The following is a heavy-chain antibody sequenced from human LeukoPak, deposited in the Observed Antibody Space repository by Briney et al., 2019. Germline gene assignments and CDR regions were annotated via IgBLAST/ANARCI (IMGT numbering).Heavy chain of an antibody. Sequence: GSLRLSCAASGFTFSSYEMNWVRQAPGKGLEWVSYISSSGSTIYYADSVKGRFTISRDNAKNSLYLQMNSLRAEDTAVYYCARDLGYCSSTSCSNWFDPWGQGTLVTVSS. CDR1: GFTFSSYE. CDR3: ARDLGYCSSTSCSNWFDP. V-gene: IGHV3-48*03. CDR2: ISSSGSTI. J-gene: IGHJ5*02. D-gene: IGHD2-2*01.